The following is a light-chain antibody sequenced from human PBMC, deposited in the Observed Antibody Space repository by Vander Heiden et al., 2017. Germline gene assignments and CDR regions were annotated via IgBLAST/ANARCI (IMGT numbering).Light chain of an antibody. J-gene: IGKJ3*01. Sequence: IRITQSPSSLSASTGDRVTITCRASQGISSYLAWYQQKPGKAPKLLIYAASTLQSGVPSRFSGSGSGTDFTLTISCLQSEDFATYYCQQYYSYPFTFGHGTKVDIK. CDR3: QQYYSYPFT. V-gene: IGKV1-8*01. CDR1: QGISSY. CDR2: AAS.